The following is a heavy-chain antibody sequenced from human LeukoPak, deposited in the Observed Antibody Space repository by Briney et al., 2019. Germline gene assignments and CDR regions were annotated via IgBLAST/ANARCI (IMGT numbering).Heavy chain of an antibody. J-gene: IGHJ4*02. CDR1: GGSISSSNW. V-gene: IGHV4-4*02. CDR2: IYHSGST. Sequence: PSETLSLTCAVSGGSISSSNWWSWVRQPPGKGLEWIGEIYHSGSTNYNPSLKSRVTISVDKSKNQFSLKLSSVTAADTAVYYCARELYYYDSSGPDYWGQGTLVTVSS. CDR3: ARELYYYDSSGPDY. D-gene: IGHD3-22*01.